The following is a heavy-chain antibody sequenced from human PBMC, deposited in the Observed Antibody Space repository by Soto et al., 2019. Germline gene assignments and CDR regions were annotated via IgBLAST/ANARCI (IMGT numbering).Heavy chain of an antibody. CDR3: ATSVNSAMAFDY. CDR1: GYTFTHYY. J-gene: IGHJ4*02. D-gene: IGHD5-18*01. V-gene: IGHV1-46*01. Sequence: ASVKVSCKASGYTFTHYYIHWVRQAPGHGLEWMGIINPNGGITTYAQKFRAGFSMTRDTSTSTVYLELSSLRSEDSAVYYCATSVNSAMAFDYWGQGTLVTVS. CDR2: INPNGGIT.